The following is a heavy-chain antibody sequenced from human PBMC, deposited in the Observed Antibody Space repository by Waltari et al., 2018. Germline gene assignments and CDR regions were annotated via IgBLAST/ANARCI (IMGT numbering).Heavy chain of an antibody. V-gene: IGHV1-69-2*01. J-gene: IGHJ5*02. Sequence: EIRLLQSGAEVKKPGATVKISCKASGNSLSDNYIHWVQQVPGKGLEWIGRMDPEDGETIYAEKFEDRVTLTADLATETAYLELSRLSSDDTATYSCARRSGHCDGTTCSAGWFDPWGQGTLVKVSS. CDR1: GNSLSDNY. CDR2: MDPEDGET. D-gene: IGHD2-2*01. CDR3: ARRSGHCDGTTCSAGWFDP.